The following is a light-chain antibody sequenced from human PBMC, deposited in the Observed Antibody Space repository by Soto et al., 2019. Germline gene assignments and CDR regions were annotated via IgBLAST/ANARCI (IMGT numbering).Light chain of an antibody. Sequence: EVVWTHSPGTLSSSSGARATLSCNASRQGQINYVDWYQQKPGQAPRLLIYAASNRDSGIPYRFSGSGSGMDFTLTISSLEPEDFAVYYCQQAGDLPLTFGQGTKVDTK. J-gene: IGKJ1*01. CDR1: RQGQINY. CDR2: AAS. CDR3: QQAGDLPLT. V-gene: IGKV3-20*01.